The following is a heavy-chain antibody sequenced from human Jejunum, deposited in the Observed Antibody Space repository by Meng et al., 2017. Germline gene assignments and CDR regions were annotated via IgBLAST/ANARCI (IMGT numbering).Heavy chain of an antibody. D-gene: IGHD3-22*01. Sequence: GESLKISCAASGFSFSTFAMSWIRQAPGKGLEWISSTSDNGGRTYYADSVKGRFIISRDNSKNTVYLQMNGLRAEDTAMYYCATQYYYEDYWGHGTLVTVSS. CDR2: TSDNGGRT. J-gene: IGHJ4*01. CDR1: GFSFSTFA. V-gene: IGHV3-23*01. CDR3: ATQYYYEDY.